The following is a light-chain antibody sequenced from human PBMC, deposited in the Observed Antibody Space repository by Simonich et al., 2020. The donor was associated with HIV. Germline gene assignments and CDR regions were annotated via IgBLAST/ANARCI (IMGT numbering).Light chain of an antibody. CDR1: QTLSTW. Sequence: DIQMTQSPSTLSASVGDRSTITCRASQTLSTWLAWYQQKPGKAPKLLIYKASNLESGVPSRFSGSGSGTEFTLTISSLQPDDFATYYCQQYNNYRTFGQGTKVEIK. V-gene: IGKV1-5*03. CDR3: QQYNNYRT. CDR2: KAS. J-gene: IGKJ1*01.